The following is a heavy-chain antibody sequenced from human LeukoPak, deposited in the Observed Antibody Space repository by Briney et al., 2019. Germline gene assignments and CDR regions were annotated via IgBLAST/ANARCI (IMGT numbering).Heavy chain of an antibody. CDR2: IYYSGST. Sequence: SETLSLTCTVSGGSISSSSYYWGWIRQPPGKGLEWIGSIYYSGSTYYNPSLKSRVTISVDTSKNQFSLKLSSVTAADTAVYYCARNKGLLWFGDPKQIYYRKVGGKGPTVTFS. CDR3: ARNKGLLWFGDPKQIYYRKV. CDR1: GGSISSSSYY. V-gene: IGHV4-39*01. J-gene: IGHJ6*03. D-gene: IGHD3-10*01.